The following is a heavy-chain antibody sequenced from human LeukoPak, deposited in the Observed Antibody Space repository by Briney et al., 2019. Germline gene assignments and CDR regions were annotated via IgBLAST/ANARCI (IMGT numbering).Heavy chain of an antibody. CDR1: GYTFTSYY. Sequence: AXVKVSCKASGYTFTSYYMHWVRQAPGQGLEWMGIINPSGGSTSYAQKFQGRVTMTRDTSTSTVYMELSSLRSEDTAVYYCARDPDGDYYGSGSWFDPWGQGTLVTVSS. CDR2: INPSGGST. J-gene: IGHJ5*02. D-gene: IGHD3-10*01. CDR3: ARDPDGDYYGSGSWFDP. V-gene: IGHV1-46*01.